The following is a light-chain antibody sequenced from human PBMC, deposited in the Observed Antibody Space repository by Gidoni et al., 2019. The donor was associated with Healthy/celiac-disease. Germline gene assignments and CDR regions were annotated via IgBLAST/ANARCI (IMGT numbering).Light chain of an antibody. J-gene: IGKJ3*01. CDR2: AAS. CDR3: QQRSNWPPIFT. Sequence: ELVLTQSPATLSLSPGERATLSCRASQSVSSYLAWYQQKPGQAPRLLIYAASNRATGIPASCSGSGSGTDFTLTISSLEPEDFAVYYCQQRSNWPPIFTFGPXDQSGYQT. CDR1: QSVSSY. V-gene: IGKV3-11*01.